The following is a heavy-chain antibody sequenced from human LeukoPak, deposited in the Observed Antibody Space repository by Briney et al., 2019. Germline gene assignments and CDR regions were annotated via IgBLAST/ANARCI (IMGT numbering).Heavy chain of an antibody. CDR2: MYYGGST. V-gene: IGHV4-39*01. CDR3: ARRGPSGRSLDY. J-gene: IGHJ4*02. CDR1: GGSFSSYY. D-gene: IGHD1-26*01. Sequence: SETLSLTCAVYGGSFSSYYWGWIRQPPGKGLEWIGSMYYGGSTYYNPSLKSRVTISVDTSKNQFSLKLSSVTAADTAVYYCARRGPSGRSLDYWGQGTLVTVSS.